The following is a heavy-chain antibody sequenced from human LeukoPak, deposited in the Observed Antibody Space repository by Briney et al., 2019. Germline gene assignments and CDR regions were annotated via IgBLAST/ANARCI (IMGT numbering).Heavy chain of an antibody. J-gene: IGHJ4*02. Sequence: SETLSLTCTVSGDSISSSSYYWVWLRQPPGKGLEWIATIHYTGSTYYNPSLKSRVTISVDTSKNQFSLKLSSVTAADTAMYYCARYWGPYDNSGAYFDYWGQGSLVTVSS. D-gene: IGHD3-22*01. CDR2: IHYTGST. CDR1: GDSISSSSYY. CDR3: ARYWGPYDNSGAYFDY. V-gene: IGHV4-39*01.